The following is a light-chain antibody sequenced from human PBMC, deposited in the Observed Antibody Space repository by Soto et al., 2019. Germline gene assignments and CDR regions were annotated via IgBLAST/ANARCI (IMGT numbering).Light chain of an antibody. J-gene: IGKJ5*01. V-gene: IGKV3-15*01. CDR2: GAS. CDR1: QSVSNN. CDR3: QQYNNWPPIT. Sequence: MTQSPSSLSASLGDRVTIXXRASQSVSNNYLAWYQQKPGQAPRLXXYGASTRATGIPARFSGSGSGTEFTLTISSLQSEDFAVYYCQQYNNWPPITFGQGTRLEIK.